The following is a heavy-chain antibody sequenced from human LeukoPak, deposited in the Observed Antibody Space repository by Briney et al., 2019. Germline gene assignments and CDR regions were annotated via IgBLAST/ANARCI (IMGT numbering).Heavy chain of an antibody. D-gene: IGHD4-23*01. Sequence: GGSLRLSCLGTGCIFLHYLMHALGQAPGKGLEWVSTISGTGGFTTSTYYADSVKGRFTISRDNSDNKLYLQMDGLRADDTCVYYCVKDRRWVGNSRLSWFDPWGQGTLVTVSS. V-gene: IGHV3-23*01. CDR1: GCIFLHYL. CDR2: ISGTGGFTTST. CDR3: VKDRRWVGNSRLSWFDP. J-gene: IGHJ5*02.